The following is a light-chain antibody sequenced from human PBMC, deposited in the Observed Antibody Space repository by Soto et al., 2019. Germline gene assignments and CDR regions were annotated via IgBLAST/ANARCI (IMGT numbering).Light chain of an antibody. CDR2: GQS. CDR3: HHYVNSQWT. J-gene: IGKJ1*01. V-gene: IGKV3-20*01. CDR1: QSVTSSY. Sequence: EIVLTQSTDTLSFSPGERATLSCRARQSVTSSYLAWYQQKPGQAPRLLIYGQSSRATGISDRFSGSGSGTDFTLSISRLEPEDFAVYYCHHYVNSQWTFGQGTKVDIK.